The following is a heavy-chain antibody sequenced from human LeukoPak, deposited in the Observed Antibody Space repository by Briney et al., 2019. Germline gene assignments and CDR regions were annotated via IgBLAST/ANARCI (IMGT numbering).Heavy chain of an antibody. J-gene: IGHJ1*01. D-gene: IGHD4-17*01. Sequence: GGSLRLSCAASGFIVSTNYMTWVRQAPGKGLQWVAILFSDRRTFYADTVKGRFTVSRDNSKNTLYLQMNGLRPEDTAVYYCAKDVVIGASYDYGDYIPLPHWGQGTLVTVSS. V-gene: IGHV3-66*02. CDR3: AKDVVIGASYDYGDYIPLPH. CDR2: LFSDRRT. CDR1: GFIVSTNY.